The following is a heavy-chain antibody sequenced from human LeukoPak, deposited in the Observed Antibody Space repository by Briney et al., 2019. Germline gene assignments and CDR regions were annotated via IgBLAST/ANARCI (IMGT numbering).Heavy chain of an antibody. J-gene: IGHJ5*02. CDR3: ARVSDSSGYYYGQLWFDP. CDR1: GGSISSYY. D-gene: IGHD3-22*01. CDR2: IYYSGST. Sequence: SETLSLTCTVSGGSISSYYWSWIRQPPGKGLEWIGYIYYSGSTNYNPSLKSRVTISVDTSKNQFSLKLSSVTAADTAVYYCARVSDSSGYYYGQLWFDPWGQGTLVAVSS. V-gene: IGHV4-59*01.